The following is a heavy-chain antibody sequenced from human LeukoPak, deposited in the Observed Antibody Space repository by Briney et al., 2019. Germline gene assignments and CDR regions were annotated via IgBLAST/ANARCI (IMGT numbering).Heavy chain of an antibody. CDR3: ARRAPTNYFFDN. V-gene: IGHV3-48*01. D-gene: IGHD1-1*01. CDR1: GFTFSSYS. J-gene: IGHJ4*02. CDR2: ISSSSSTI. Sequence: GGSLRLSCAASGFTFSSYSMNWVRQAPGKGLEWVSYISSSSSTIYYADSVKGRFTISRHQSKNTLYLQLNSLRVDDTAVYYCARRAPTNYFFDNWGQGTLVTVSS.